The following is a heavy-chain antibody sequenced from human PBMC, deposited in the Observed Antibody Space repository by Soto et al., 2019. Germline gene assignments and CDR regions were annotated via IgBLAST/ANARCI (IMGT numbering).Heavy chain of an antibody. J-gene: IGHJ6*02. CDR1: GFIFSSYA. CDR3: GKGRSYYYYYGVDV. Sequence: GSLRLSCAASGFIFSSYAMSWVRQAPGKGLEWVSAISGSGTTAYYADSVKGRFTISRDNSKNTLYLQMNSLRAEDTAVYYCGKGRSYYYYYGVDVWGQGTTVTVSS. V-gene: IGHV3-23*01. D-gene: IGHD1-26*01. CDR2: ISGSGTTA.